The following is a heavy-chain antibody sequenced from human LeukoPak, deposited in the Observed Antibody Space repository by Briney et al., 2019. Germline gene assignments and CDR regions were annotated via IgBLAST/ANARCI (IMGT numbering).Heavy chain of an antibody. CDR3: ARHPSEYYDFWSGSNWFDP. Sequence: GSSVKVSYKASGGTFSSYAISWVRQAPGQGLEWMGGIIPIFGTANYAQKFQGRVTITTDESTSTAYMELSSLRSEDTAVYYCARHPSEYYDFWSGSNWFDPWGQGTLVTVSS. D-gene: IGHD3-3*01. CDR2: IIPIFGTA. CDR1: GGTFSSYA. V-gene: IGHV1-69*05. J-gene: IGHJ5*02.